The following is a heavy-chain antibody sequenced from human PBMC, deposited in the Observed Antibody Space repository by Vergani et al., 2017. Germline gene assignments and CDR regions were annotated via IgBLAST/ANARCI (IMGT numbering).Heavy chain of an antibody. Sequence: EVQLVQSGAEVKKPGESLRISCKGSGYSFTSYWISWVRQMPGKGLEWMGRIDPSDSYTNYSPSFQGHVTISADKSISTAYLQWSSLKASDTAMYYCASSSISSSWYGFGFDPWGQGTLVTVSS. V-gene: IGHV5-10-1*03. D-gene: IGHD6-13*01. J-gene: IGHJ5*02. CDR1: GYSFTSYW. CDR3: ASSSISSSWYGFGFDP. CDR2: IDPSDSYT.